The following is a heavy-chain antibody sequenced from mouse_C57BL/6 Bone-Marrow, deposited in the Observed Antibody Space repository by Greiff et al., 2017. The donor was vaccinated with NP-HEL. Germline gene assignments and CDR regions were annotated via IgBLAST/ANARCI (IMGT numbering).Heavy chain of an antibody. J-gene: IGHJ3*01. D-gene: IGHD1-1*01. CDR3: TGPYYYGSRVWGAY. CDR1: GFTFSNYW. CDR2: IRLKSDNYAT. V-gene: IGHV6-3*01. Sequence: EVKLVESGGGLVQPGGSMKLSCVASGFTFSNYWMNWVRQSPEKGLEWVAQIRLKSDNYATHYAESVKGRFTISRDDSKSSVYLQMNNLRAEDTGIYYCTGPYYYGSRVWGAYWGQGTLVTVSA.